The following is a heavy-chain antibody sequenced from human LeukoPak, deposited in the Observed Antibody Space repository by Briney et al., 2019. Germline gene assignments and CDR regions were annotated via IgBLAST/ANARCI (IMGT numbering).Heavy chain of an antibody. CDR1: GFTFSDYY. J-gene: IGHJ4*02. Sequence: KPGGSLRLSCAASGFTFSDYYMSWIRQAPGKGLEWVSYISSSSSTIYYADSVKGRFTISRDNAKNSLYLRMNSLRAEDTAVYYCARDYASYYYGSGSFDYWGQGTLVTVSS. V-gene: IGHV3-11*04. CDR3: ARDYASYYYGSGSFDY. CDR2: ISSSSSTI. D-gene: IGHD3-10*01.